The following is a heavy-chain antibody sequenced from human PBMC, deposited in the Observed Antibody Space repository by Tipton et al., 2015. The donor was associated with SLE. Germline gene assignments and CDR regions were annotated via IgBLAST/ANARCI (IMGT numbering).Heavy chain of an antibody. CDR1: GFTFDDYA. J-gene: IGHJ4*02. D-gene: IGHD3-3*01. V-gene: IGHV3-9*01. CDR3: AKGKLFSFREWLSPLDY. Sequence: SLRLSCAASGFTFDDYAMHWVRQAPGKGLEWVSGISWNSGSIGYADSVKGRFTISRDNAKNSLYLQMNSLRAEDTALYYCAKGKLFSFREWLSPLDYWGQGTLVTVSS. CDR2: ISWNSGSI.